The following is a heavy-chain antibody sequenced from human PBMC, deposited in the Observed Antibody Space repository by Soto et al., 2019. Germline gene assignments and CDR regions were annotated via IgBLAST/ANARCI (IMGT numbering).Heavy chain of an antibody. CDR1: GGTFNTYA. Sequence: QVQLVQSGAEMKKPGSSVKVSCQSSGGTFNTYAMNWVRQAPGQGPEWMGDISPMFGAANYAPKFQGRVTITADESTGTSYMQLSSLTSEDTALYFCAREVHVHTPAFVYRGQGTLVTVSS. CDR2: ISPMFGAA. J-gene: IGHJ4*02. D-gene: IGHD3-10*02. V-gene: IGHV1-69*19. CDR3: AREVHVHTPAFVY.